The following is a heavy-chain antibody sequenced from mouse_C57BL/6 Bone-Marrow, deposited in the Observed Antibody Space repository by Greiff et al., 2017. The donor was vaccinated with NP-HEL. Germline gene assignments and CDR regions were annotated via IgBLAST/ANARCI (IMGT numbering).Heavy chain of an antibody. Sequence: QVQLQQSGAELVRPGASVTLSCKASGYTFTDYEMHWVKQTPVHGLEWIGAIDPETGGTAYNQKFKDKATLTVDKSSSTAYMQLSSLTSEDSAVYYCARTGYGNYEAWFAYWGQGTLVTVSA. CDR1: GYTFTDYE. CDR2: IDPETGGT. CDR3: ARTGYGNYEAWFAY. J-gene: IGHJ3*01. D-gene: IGHD2-10*02. V-gene: IGHV1-15*01.